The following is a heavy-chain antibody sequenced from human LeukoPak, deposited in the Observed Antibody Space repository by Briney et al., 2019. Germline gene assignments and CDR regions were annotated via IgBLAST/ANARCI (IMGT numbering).Heavy chain of an antibody. CDR1: GFTFDDYA. D-gene: IGHD5-18*01. CDR2: ISWDDSST. V-gene: IGHV3-43*01. J-gene: IGHJ4*02. CDR3: AKGDTAMDTTLDY. Sequence: GGSLRLSCAASGFTFDDYAMHWVRQAPGKGLEWVSLISWDDSSTYYVDSVKGRFTISRDNSKNSLYLQMNSLRTEDTALYYCAKGDTAMDTTLDYWGQGTLVTVSS.